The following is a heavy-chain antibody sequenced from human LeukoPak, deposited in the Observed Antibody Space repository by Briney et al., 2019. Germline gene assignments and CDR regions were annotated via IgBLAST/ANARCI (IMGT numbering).Heavy chain of an antibody. Sequence: GGSLRLSCAASGFTFSSYSVNWVRQAPGKGLEWVSSISSSSSYIYYADSVKGRFTISRDNAKNSLYLQMNSLRAEDTAVYYCARVALIAVAGNDYWGQGTLVTVSS. D-gene: IGHD6-19*01. CDR2: ISSSSSYI. V-gene: IGHV3-21*01. J-gene: IGHJ4*02. CDR1: GFTFSSYS. CDR3: ARVALIAVAGNDY.